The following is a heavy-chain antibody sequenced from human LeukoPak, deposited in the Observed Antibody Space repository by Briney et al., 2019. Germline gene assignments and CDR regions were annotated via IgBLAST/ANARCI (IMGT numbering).Heavy chain of an antibody. CDR1: GGSFSGYY. CDR2: MSHSGST. V-gene: IGHV4-34*01. Sequence: PSETLSLTCAVYGGSFSGYYWSWIRQPPGKGLEWIGEMSHSGSTNYNPSLESRVTMSVDKSKNQFSLKLSSVTAADTAVYYCARVDYYYDMDVWGQGTTVTVSS. CDR3: ARVDYYYDMDV. J-gene: IGHJ6*02.